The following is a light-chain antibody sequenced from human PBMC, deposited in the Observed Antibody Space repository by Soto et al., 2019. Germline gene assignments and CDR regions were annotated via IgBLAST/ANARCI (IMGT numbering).Light chain of an antibody. CDR1: SGSIASNY. V-gene: IGLV6-57*04. Sequence: NFMLTQPHSVSESPGKTVTISCTRSSGSIASNYVQWYQQRPGSAPTTVIYEHNQRPSGVPDRFSGSIDSSSNSASLTISGLKTEDEAYYYCQAYDSSNQDVVFGGGTKLTVL. J-gene: IGLJ2*01. CDR3: QAYDSSNQDVV. CDR2: EHN.